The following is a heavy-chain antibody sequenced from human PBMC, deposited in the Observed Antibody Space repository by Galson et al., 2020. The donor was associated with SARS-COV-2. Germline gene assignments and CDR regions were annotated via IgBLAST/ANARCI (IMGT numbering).Heavy chain of an antibody. CDR3: ARDLSGNDRGRYYYYYMDV. D-gene: IGHD1-1*01. CDR1: GGSISSGSYY. Sequence: SETLSLTCTVSGGSISSGSYYWSWIRQPAGQGLEWTGRIYTSGSTNYNTSLKSRVTISVDTSKNQFSLKLSSVTAADTAVYYCARDLSGNDRGRYYYYYMDVWGKGTTVTISS. CDR2: IYTSGST. V-gene: IGHV4-61*02. J-gene: IGHJ6*03.